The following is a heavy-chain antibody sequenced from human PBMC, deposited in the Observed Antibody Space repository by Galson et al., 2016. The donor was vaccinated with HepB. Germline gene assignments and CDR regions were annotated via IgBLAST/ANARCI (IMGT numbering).Heavy chain of an antibody. J-gene: IGHJ4*02. V-gene: IGHV3-23*01. D-gene: IGHD5-12*01. CDR3: AQDWGVATTNHFDY. Sequence: SLRLSCAASGFIFSSYAMSWVRQAPGKGLEWVSGLSGSDGSTYYADSVKGRFTTSRDNSKNTLYLQMNSLRDEDTAGYYCAQDWGVATTNHFDYWGQGILVIVSS. CDR1: GFIFSSYA. CDR2: LSGSDGST.